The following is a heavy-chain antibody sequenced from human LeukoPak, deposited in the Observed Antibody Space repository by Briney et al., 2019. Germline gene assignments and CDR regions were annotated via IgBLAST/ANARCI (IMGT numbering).Heavy chain of an antibody. Sequence: GGSLRLSCATSGFTFTIFGINWPRQAPGKGPEWVSYIDARSGITYYADSVQGRFTISRDNAKESVFLQMNRLRVDDTAVYYCARTYDFGRGPPGDAFDNWGQGTPVTVSS. CDR3: ARTYDFGRGPPGDAFDN. D-gene: IGHD3-3*01. CDR2: IDARSGIT. V-gene: IGHV3-48*01. CDR1: GFTFTIFG. J-gene: IGHJ3*02.